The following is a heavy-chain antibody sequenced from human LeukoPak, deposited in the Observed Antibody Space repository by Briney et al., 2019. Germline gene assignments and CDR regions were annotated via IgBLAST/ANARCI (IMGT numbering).Heavy chain of an antibody. CDR3: ARDPLIVVDAFDI. D-gene: IGHD3-22*01. CDR2: ISSSSSYI. V-gene: IGHV3-21*01. CDR1: GFTFSSYT. Sequence: GGSLRFSCAASGFTFSSYTMNWVRQAPGKGLEWVSSISSSSSYIYYADSVKGRFTISRDNAKNSLYLQMNSLRAEDTAVYYCARDPLIVVDAFDIWGQGTMVTVSS. J-gene: IGHJ3*02.